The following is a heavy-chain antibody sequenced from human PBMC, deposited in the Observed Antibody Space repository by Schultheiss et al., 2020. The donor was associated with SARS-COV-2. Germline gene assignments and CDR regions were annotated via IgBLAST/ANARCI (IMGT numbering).Heavy chain of an antibody. CDR3: AKDGAVCTGGACDSITFHNMDV. Sequence: GESLKISCTVSGITFSKHAVTWVRQAPGKGLEWVSSISGSGARTYYADSVKGRFTISRDNSMNTFYLQMNSLRADDTAVYYCAKDGAVCTGGACDSITFHNMDVWGNGTTVTVSS. V-gene: IGHV3-23*01. J-gene: IGHJ6*03. D-gene: IGHD2-8*02. CDR2: ISGSGART. CDR1: GITFSKHA.